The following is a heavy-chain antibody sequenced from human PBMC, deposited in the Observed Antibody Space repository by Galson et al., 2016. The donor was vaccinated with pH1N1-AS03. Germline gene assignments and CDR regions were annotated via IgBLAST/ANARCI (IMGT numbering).Heavy chain of an antibody. D-gene: IGHD5-12*01. CDR3: ARDRGSGYDFFDYYYGMDV. CDR2: INAGNGNT. CDR1: GYTFTSYD. J-gene: IGHJ6*02. V-gene: IGHV1-3*01. Sequence: SVKVSCKASGYTFTSYDMHWVRQAPGQRLEWMGWINAGNGNTKYSQKFQGRVTITRDTSASTAYMELSSLRSEDTAVYYCARDRGSGYDFFDYYYGMDVWGQGTTVTVSS.